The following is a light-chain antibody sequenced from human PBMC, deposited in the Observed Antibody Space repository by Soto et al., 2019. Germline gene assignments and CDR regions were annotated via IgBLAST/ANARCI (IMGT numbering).Light chain of an antibody. V-gene: IGKV1-39*01. J-gene: IGKJ3*01. CDR3: QQSYSTPFT. Sequence: DIQMTQSPSSLSASVGDRVTITCRASQSIASYLSWYQQKPGKAPKLLLYGTSSLQSGVPSRFSDSGSGTDFILTISSLQPEDFATYYCQQSYSTPFTFGPGTKVQIK. CDR1: QSIASY. CDR2: GTS.